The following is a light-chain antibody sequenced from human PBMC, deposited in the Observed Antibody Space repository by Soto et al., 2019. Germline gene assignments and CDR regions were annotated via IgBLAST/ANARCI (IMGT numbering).Light chain of an antibody. CDR1: QDINIF. Sequence: DVQVTHSQSSLSASVGDRATITCRTSQDINIFLNWYQQKPGRAPMVVISAASNLESGVPSRFSGRGSGTEFTLTISNLQPGDFAIYFCQQSYTRPLAFGQGTKV. J-gene: IGKJ1*01. CDR3: QQSYTRPLA. V-gene: IGKV1-39*01. CDR2: AAS.